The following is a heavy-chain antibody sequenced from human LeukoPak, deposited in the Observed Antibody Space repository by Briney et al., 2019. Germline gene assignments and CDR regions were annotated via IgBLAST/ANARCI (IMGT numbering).Heavy chain of an antibody. CDR2: ISAYNGNT. V-gene: IGHV1-18*04. Sequence: ASVKVSCTASGYTFTSYGISWVRQAPGQGLEWMGWISAYNGNTNYAQKLQGRVTITTDTSTSTAYMELRSLRSDDTAVYYCATKTDSWFGEVFWFDPWGQGTLVTVSS. CDR3: ATKTDSWFGEVFWFDP. CDR1: GYTFTSYG. D-gene: IGHD3-10*01. J-gene: IGHJ5*02.